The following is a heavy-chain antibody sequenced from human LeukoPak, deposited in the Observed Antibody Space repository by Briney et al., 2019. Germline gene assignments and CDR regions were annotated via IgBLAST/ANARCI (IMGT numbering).Heavy chain of an antibody. CDR1: GYSISSGYY. J-gene: IGHJ4*02. CDR2: IYHSGST. V-gene: IGHV4-38-2*02. Sequence: SETLSLTCTVSGYSISSGYYWGWIRQPPGKGLEWIGSIYHSGSTYYNPSLKSRVTISVDTSKNQFSLKLSSVTAADTAVYYCAGVDTAMVTWDYWGQGTLVTVSS. CDR3: AGVDTAMVTWDY. D-gene: IGHD5-18*01.